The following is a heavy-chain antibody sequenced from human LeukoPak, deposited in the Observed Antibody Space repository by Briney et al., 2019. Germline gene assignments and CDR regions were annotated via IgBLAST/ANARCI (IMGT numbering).Heavy chain of an antibody. J-gene: IGHJ5*02. V-gene: IGHV4-39*07. D-gene: IGHD3-10*01. Sequence: SGTLSLTCTVSGGSISSSSYYWGWIRQPPGKGLEWIGSIYYSGSTYYNPSLKSRVTISVDTSKNQFSLKLSSVTAADTAVYYCARAPRSPMVRGVRRGWFDPWGQGTLVTVSS. CDR2: IYYSGST. CDR1: GGSISSSSYY. CDR3: ARAPRSPMVRGVRRGWFDP.